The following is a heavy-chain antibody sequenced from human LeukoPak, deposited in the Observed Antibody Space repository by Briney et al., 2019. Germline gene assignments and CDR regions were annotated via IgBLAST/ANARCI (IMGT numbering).Heavy chain of an antibody. CDR3: ARAGYSSSWYGYYYYYMDV. Sequence: ASVKVSCKASGYTFTSYDINWVRQATGQGLEWMGWINPNSGGTNYAQKFQGRVTMTRDTSISTAYMELSRLRSDDTAVYYCARAGYSSSWYGYYYYYMDVWGKGTTVTVSS. CDR2: INPNSGGT. CDR1: GYTFTSYD. D-gene: IGHD6-13*01. J-gene: IGHJ6*03. V-gene: IGHV1-2*02.